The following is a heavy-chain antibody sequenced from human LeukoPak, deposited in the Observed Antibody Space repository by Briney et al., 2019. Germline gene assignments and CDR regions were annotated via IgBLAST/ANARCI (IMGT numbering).Heavy chain of an antibody. D-gene: IGHD3-3*01. V-gene: IGHV4-59*12. CDR2: IYYSGST. J-gene: IGHJ6*03. Sequence: SETLSLTCTVSGGSISSYYWSWIRQPPGKGLEWIGYIYYSGSTNYNPSLKSRVTISVETSKNQFSLKLSSVTAADTAVYYCARLLGTYDFWSAIIINLGYYYYMDVWGKGTTVTVSS. CDR1: GGSISSYY. CDR3: ARLLGTYDFWSAIIINLGYYYYMDV.